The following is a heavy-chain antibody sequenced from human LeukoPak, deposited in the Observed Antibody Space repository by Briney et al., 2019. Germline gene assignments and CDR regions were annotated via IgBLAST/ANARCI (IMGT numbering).Heavy chain of an antibody. J-gene: IGHJ4*02. CDR1: GGPISTYY. CDR3: ARETDSSARFDY. Sequence: PSETLSLTCTVSGGPISTYYWTWIRRPAGEGLEWIGRVYISGATDFSPSLKSRVTMSVDTSKNQVSLLLNSVTAADTATYFCARETDSSARFDYWGQGILVTVS. D-gene: IGHD6-25*01. CDR2: VYISGAT. V-gene: IGHV4-4*07.